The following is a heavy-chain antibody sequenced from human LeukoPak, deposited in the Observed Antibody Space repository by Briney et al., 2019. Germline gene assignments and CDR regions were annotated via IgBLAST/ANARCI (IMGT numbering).Heavy chain of an antibody. CDR1: GGSISTSTYC. J-gene: IGHJ5*02. V-gene: IGHV4-39*01. Sequence: NSSETLSLTCTVSGGSISTSTYCWRWIRQPPGKGLEWIGTIYYSGSTYYNPSLKSRVTVSVDTSKNPFSLKLSSVTAADTAVYYCARARITMVRGVILSVSGQSGAYNWFDPWGQGTLVTVSS. CDR3: ARARITMVRGVILSVSGQSGAYNWFDP. CDR2: IYYSGST. D-gene: IGHD3-10*01.